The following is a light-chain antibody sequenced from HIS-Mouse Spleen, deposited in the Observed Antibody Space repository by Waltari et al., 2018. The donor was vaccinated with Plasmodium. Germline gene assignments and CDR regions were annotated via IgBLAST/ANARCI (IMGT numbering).Light chain of an antibody. CDR3: CSYAGSSTYV. Sequence: QSALTQPASVSGSPGQSVTISCTGTSSDVGRYNLGSWYQQHPGQAPKLMVYEGSKRPSGVSNRFSGSKSGNTASLTISGLQAEDEADYYCCSYAGSSTYVFGTGTKVTVL. V-gene: IGLV2-23*01. CDR2: EGS. J-gene: IGLJ1*01. CDR1: SSDVGRYNL.